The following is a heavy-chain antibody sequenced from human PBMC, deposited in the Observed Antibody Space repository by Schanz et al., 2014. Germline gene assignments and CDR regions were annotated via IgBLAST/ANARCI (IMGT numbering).Heavy chain of an antibody. CDR2: INQSGTT. D-gene: IGHD3-10*01. CDR3: ARGLRPFAELSAY. CDR1: GGSFSSNY. Sequence: QVQLQQWGAGLLKPSETLSLTCAFYGGSFSSNYWSWIRQPPGKGLEWIGEINQSGTTNYNPSLKSRVTMSVDTSKNQISLKLRSVTAADTAVYYCARGLRPFAELSAYWGQGTPVTVSS. V-gene: IGHV4-34*02. J-gene: IGHJ4*02.